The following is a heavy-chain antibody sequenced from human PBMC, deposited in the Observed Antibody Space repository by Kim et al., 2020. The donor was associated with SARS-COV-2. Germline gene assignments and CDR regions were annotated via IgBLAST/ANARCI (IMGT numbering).Heavy chain of an antibody. Sequence: SVKGRFTISRDNAKNSLYLQMNSLRDEDTAVDYCVSDYGDRYYYYYGMDVWGQGTTVTVSS. J-gene: IGHJ6*02. V-gene: IGHV3-48*02. D-gene: IGHD4-17*01. CDR3: VSDYGDRYYYYYGMDV.